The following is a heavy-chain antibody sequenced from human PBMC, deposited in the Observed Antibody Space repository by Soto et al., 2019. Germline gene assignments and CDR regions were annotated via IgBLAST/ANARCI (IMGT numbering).Heavy chain of an antibody. J-gene: IGHJ4*02. D-gene: IGHD6-6*01. Sequence: QVQLQPGGARLLRPAETLSLTCADYGGSFRGYYWIWIRQSPGKGLELISEITLSGHTQYNPSLRSRGTISLDTSRTQFSLHLRSVTAADTVVYYCVILSLESRRVAYWGPELLLSASS. CDR1: GGSFRGYY. CDR2: ITLSGHT. CDR3: VILSLESRRVAY. V-gene: IGHV4-34*02.